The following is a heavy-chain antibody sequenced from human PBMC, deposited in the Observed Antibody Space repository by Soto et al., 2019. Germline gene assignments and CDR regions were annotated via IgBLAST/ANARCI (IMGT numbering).Heavy chain of an antibody. D-gene: IGHD2-15*01. J-gene: IGHJ6*02. Sequence: PGGSLRLSCAASGFTFSSYGMHWVRQAPGKGLEWVAVIWYDGSNKYYADSVKGRFTISRDNSKNTLYLQMNSLRAEDTAVYYCARDKEVVVTGDYYYYYGMDVWGQGTTVTVS. CDR2: IWYDGSNK. V-gene: IGHV3-33*01. CDR1: GFTFSSYG. CDR3: ARDKEVVVTGDYYYYYGMDV.